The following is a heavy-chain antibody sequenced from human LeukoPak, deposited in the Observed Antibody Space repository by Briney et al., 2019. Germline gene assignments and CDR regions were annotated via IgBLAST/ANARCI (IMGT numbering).Heavy chain of an antibody. CDR2: VRYDGSNK. CDR3: AKDYYVWGSYRYPDY. Sequence: GGSLRLSCAASGFTFSSYGMHWVRQAPGKGLEWVAFVRYDGSNKYYADSVKGRFTISRDNSKNTLYLQMNSLRAEDTAVYYCAKDYYVWGSYRYPDYWGQGTLVTVSS. CDR1: GFTFSSYG. J-gene: IGHJ4*02. V-gene: IGHV3-30*02. D-gene: IGHD3-16*02.